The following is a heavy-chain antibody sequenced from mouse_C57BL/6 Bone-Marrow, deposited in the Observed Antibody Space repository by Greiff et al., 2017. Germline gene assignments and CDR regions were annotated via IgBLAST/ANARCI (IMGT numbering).Heavy chain of an antibody. Sequence: QVQLQQSGPGLVQPSQSLSITCTVSGFSLTSYGVHWVRQSPGKGLEWLGVIWSGGSTDYNAAFISRLSISKDNSKSQVFFKMSSLQADDTAIYYCVRAYEYIKDYAMEYWGQETSVTASS. CDR3: VRAYEYIKDYAMEY. J-gene: IGHJ4*01. CDR2: IWSGGST. V-gene: IGHV2-2*01. D-gene: IGHD1-3*01. CDR1: GFSLTSYG.